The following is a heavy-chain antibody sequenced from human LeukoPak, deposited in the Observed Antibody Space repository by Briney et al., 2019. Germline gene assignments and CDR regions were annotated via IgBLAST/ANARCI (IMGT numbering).Heavy chain of an antibody. CDR3: ARLGQGSGYSSGWYDS. D-gene: IGHD6-19*01. J-gene: IGHJ5*01. Sequence: RSGGSLRRSCAASGFTFSSYWMHWVRQAPGKGLEWISYINSVSNTLYYADSVKGRFTISRDNAKNSLYLQMNSLRDEDTAVYYFARLGQGSGYSSGWYDSWGQGTLVTVSS. CDR1: GFTFSSYW. CDR2: INSVSNTL. V-gene: IGHV3-48*02.